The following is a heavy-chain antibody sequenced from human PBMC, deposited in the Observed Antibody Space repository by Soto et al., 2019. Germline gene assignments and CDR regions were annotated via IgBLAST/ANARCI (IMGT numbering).Heavy chain of an antibody. CDR3: ARGIDSYKGGNY. J-gene: IGHJ4*02. D-gene: IGHD3-16*01. V-gene: IGHV4-34*01. Sequence: SETLSLTCAVSGGSFSGYYCSWIRQAPGKGLEWIGEIHPTGSTDSNPSLNGRLTISLETSKNQCSLKLNSVTAADTAVYYCARGIDSYKGGNYWGQGTQGTVSA. CDR2: IHPTGST. CDR1: GGSFSGYY.